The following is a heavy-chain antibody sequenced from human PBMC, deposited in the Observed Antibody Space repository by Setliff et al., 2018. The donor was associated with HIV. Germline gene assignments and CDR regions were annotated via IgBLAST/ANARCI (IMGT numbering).Heavy chain of an antibody. V-gene: IGHV3-23*01. Sequence: PGGSLRLSCAASGFTFSNYAMGWVRQGPGKGLEWVSTIGAAGYPTHYAESVKGRFTISKDNPKNSLYLQMTSLRAEDTAVYYCARDDSNGNTDAFDIWGQGTTVTVS. CDR1: GFTFSNYA. J-gene: IGHJ3*02. CDR3: ARDDSNGNTDAFDI. CDR2: IGAAGYPT. D-gene: IGHD5-18*01.